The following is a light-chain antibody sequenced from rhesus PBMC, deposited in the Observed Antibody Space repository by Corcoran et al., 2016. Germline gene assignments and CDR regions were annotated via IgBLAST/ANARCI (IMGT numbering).Light chain of an antibody. CDR2: YTS. J-gene: IGKJ1*01. Sequence: DIQMTQSPSSLSASVGDTVTITCRASQGINNYLAWYQQKPGKAPKPLIYYTSNLESGVPSRLSGSGSGTVFTLTISSLQPEDFAFYYCQQHNSCPRTFGQGTKVEIK. V-gene: IGKV1S14*01. CDR1: QGINNY. CDR3: QQHNSCPRT.